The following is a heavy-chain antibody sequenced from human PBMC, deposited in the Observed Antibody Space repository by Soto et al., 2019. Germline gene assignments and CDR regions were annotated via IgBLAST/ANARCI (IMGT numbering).Heavy chain of an antibody. CDR2: ISAYNGNT. J-gene: IGHJ4*02. V-gene: IGHV1-18*01. Sequence: QVQLVQSGAEVKKPGASVKVSCKASGYTFTSYGISWVRQAPGQGLEWMGWISAYNGNTNYAQKLQGRVTMTTDTSTSTAYMELRSVRSDDTAVYYCARDSLEDILTGFYYFDYWGQGTLVTVSS. CDR1: GYTFTSYG. CDR3: ARDSLEDILTGFYYFDY. D-gene: IGHD3-9*01.